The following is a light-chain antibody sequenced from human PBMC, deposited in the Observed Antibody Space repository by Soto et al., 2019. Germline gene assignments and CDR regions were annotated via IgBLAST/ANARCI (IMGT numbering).Light chain of an antibody. Sequence: QPVLTQSPSASASLGASAKLTCTLSSGHSNYAIAWHQQQPEKGPRYLMKLNSDGSHSKGDGIPDRFSGSSSGAERYLTISSLQSEDEADYYCQTWVTGTYVVFGGGTKVTVL. V-gene: IGLV4-69*01. CDR3: QTWVTGTYVV. J-gene: IGLJ2*01. CDR2: LNSDGSH. CDR1: SGHSNYA.